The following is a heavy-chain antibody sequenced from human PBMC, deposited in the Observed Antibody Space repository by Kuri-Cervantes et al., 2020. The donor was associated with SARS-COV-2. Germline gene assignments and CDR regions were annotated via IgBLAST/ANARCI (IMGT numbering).Heavy chain of an antibody. Sequence: SETLSLTCTVSGGSISSYYWSWIRQPPGKGLEWIGYTYYSGSTNYNPSLKSRVTISVDTSKNQFSLKLSSVTAADTAVYYCAREGASSSWVFFDYWGQGTLVTVSS. CDR1: GGSISSYY. D-gene: IGHD6-13*01. CDR2: TYYSGST. V-gene: IGHV4-59*01. J-gene: IGHJ4*02. CDR3: AREGASSSWVFFDY.